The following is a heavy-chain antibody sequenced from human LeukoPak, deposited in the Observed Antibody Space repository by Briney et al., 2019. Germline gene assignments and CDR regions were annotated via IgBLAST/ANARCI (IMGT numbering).Heavy chain of an antibody. D-gene: IGHD6-13*01. V-gene: IGHV3-23*01. CDR3: AKGGYSTNFDY. J-gene: IGHJ4*02. Sequence: GGSLRLSCAASGFPFSTYAMSWVRQAPGKGLEWVSTISGSGGSTYYADSVKGRFIISRDNSKNTVFLQMDSLRAEDTAVYYCAKGGYSTNFDYWGQGTLVTVSS. CDR1: GFPFSTYA. CDR2: ISGSGGST.